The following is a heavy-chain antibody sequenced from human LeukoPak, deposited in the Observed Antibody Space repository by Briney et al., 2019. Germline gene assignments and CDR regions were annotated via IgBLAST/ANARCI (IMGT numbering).Heavy chain of an antibody. CDR2: MNPNSGNT. J-gene: IGHJ4*02. CDR1: GYTFTSYD. V-gene: IGHV1-8*01. Sequence: GASVTVSCKASGYTFTSYDINWVRQATGQGLEWMGWMNPNSGNTGYAQKFQGRVTMTRNTSISTAYMELSSLRSEDTAVYYCARVSRGKSPTYYDFWSGYAPIDYWGQGTLVTVSS. D-gene: IGHD3-3*01. CDR3: ARVSRGKSPTYYDFWSGYAPIDY.